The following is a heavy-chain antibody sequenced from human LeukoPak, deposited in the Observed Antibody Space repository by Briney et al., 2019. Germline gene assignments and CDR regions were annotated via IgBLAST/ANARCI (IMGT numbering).Heavy chain of an antibody. V-gene: IGHV1-2*02. J-gene: IGHJ6*02. CDR2: INPNGVGT. CDR3: ARAYLHCSSTSCPSYYYYGMDV. CDR1: GYTFTAYY. Sequence: GASVKVSCKASGYTFTAYYMHWVRQAPGQGLEWMGWINPNGVGTNYAQKFQGRVTMTRDTSISTAYMELSRLRSDDTAVYYCARAYLHCSSTSCPSYYYYGMDVWGQGTTVTVSS. D-gene: IGHD2-2*01.